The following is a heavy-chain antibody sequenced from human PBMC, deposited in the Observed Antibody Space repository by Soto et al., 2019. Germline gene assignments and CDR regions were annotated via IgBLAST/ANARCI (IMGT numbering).Heavy chain of an antibody. CDR3: AVSSSDYNYRPHEH. Sequence: EVQLVESGGGLVQPRGSLRLSCATSGFIFSDHYMDWVRQTPWKGLEWVGRTRNKANSYSIEYAASVKGRFTISRDNSKMSLHLQMNSLKIEDTAVYYCAVSSSDYNYRPHEHWGQGSLVTVSS. CDR2: TRNKANSYSI. J-gene: IGHJ4*02. V-gene: IGHV3-72*01. CDR1: GFIFSDHY. D-gene: IGHD3-22*01.